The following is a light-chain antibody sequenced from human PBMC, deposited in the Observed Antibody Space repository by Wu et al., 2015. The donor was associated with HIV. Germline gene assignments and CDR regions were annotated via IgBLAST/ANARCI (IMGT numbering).Light chain of an antibody. V-gene: IGKV3-15*01. CDR2: GAS. CDR3: HQYSNWPGT. CDR1: QSVSSN. Sequence: EIVMTQSPATLSVSPGERATLSCRASQSVSSNLAWYQQKPGQAPRLLIYGASTRATGIPARFSSSGSGTEFTLTISSLQSEDFAVYYCHQYSNWPGTFGQGTKVEIK. J-gene: IGKJ1*01.